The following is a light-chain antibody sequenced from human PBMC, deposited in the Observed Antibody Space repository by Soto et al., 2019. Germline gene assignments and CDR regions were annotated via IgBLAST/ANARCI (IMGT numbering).Light chain of an antibody. Sequence: QSVLTQPRSVSGSPGQSVTISCTGTSSDVGGYNYVSWYQQHPGKAPKLIIFDVSKRPSGVPDRFSGPKSGNTASLTISGLQAEDEADYYCCSYAGSYTSYVFGTGTKLTVL. CDR3: CSYAGSYTSYV. CDR1: SSDVGGYNY. J-gene: IGLJ1*01. CDR2: DVS. V-gene: IGLV2-11*01.